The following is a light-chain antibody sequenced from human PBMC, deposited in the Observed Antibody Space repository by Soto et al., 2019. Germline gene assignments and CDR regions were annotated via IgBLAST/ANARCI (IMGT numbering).Light chain of an antibody. V-gene: IGKV3-15*01. J-gene: IGKJ1*01. CDR1: QSVSSN. Sequence: EIVMTQSPATLSVSPGERATLSCRASQSVSSNFAWYQQKPGQAPRLLIYGASTRATGIPARFSGSGSGTEFTLTISSLQSEDFAVYYCQQYNYWPPMAFGQGTKVEIK. CDR2: GAS. CDR3: QQYNYWPPMA.